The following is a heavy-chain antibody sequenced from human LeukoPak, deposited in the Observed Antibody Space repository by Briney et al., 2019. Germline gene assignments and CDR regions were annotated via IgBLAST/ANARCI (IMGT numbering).Heavy chain of an antibody. CDR2: ISYDGSNK. CDR1: GFTFSSYA. D-gene: IGHD1-26*01. J-gene: IGHJ3*02. V-gene: IGHV3-30-3*01. Sequence: PGRSLRLSCAASGFTFSSYAMHWVRQASGKGLEWVAVISYDGSNKYYADSVKGRFTISRDNSKNTLYLQMNSLRAEDTAVYYCARSGGVKVGATTGKGLGAFDIWGQGTMVTVSS. CDR3: ARSGGVKVGATTGKGLGAFDI.